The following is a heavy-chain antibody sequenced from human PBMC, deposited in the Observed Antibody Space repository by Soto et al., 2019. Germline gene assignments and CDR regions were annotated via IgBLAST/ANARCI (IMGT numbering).Heavy chain of an antibody. D-gene: IGHD1-26*01. CDR3: ARGPPSGCFSLTPRY. CDR1: GYSFHNFG. Sequence: QVQLVQSGPEVKKPGASVKVSCKASGYSFHNFGIIWVRQAPGQGLEWMGWISGQIAKTNYAQKFQGKVTMTTDTSTSTACMELNTLTSDDTAMYYCARGPPSGCFSLTPRYWGQGTLVTVSS. J-gene: IGHJ4*02. V-gene: IGHV1-18*04. CDR2: ISGQIAKT.